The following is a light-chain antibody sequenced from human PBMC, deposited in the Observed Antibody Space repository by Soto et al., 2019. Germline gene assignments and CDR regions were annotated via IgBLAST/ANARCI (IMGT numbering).Light chain of an antibody. CDR1: QSISSW. Sequence: DIQMTQSPSTLSASVGDRVTITCRASQSISSWLAWYQQKPGKAPKLLIYKASSLESWVPSRFSGSGSGTEFTLTISSLQPDDFATYYCQQYNSYWTFGQGTKVEIK. V-gene: IGKV1-5*03. CDR2: KAS. J-gene: IGKJ1*01. CDR3: QQYNSYWT.